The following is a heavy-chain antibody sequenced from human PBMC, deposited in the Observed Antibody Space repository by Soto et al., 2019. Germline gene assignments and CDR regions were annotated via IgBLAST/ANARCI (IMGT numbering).Heavy chain of an antibody. Sequence: GGSLRLSCLASGFTFSDYAMTWVRHVPGRGLEWVSSLNGAGGSTYYADSVRGRFTISRDNSQNTLFLQMNRLTVDDTAIYYCAAPRDEYGSGISWFTYGMDVWGQGTTFTVSS. D-gene: IGHD3-10*01. J-gene: IGHJ6*02. V-gene: IGHV3-23*01. CDR3: AAPRDEYGSGISWFTYGMDV. CDR1: GFTFSDYA. CDR2: LNGAGGST.